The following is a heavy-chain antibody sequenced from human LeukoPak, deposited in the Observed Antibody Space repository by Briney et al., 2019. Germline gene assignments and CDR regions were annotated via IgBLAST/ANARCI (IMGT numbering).Heavy chain of an antibody. CDR1: GFTFSGYW. Sequence: GGSLRLSCVAAGFTFSGYWMSWVRQAPGKGLEWMANIKQEGSEKYYVDSVKGRFTISRDNAKNSLYLQMNSLRAEDPAVYYCGRGTYYYGSGSPETGYWGQGTLVSVSS. CDR2: IKQEGSEK. J-gene: IGHJ4*02. V-gene: IGHV3-7*03. D-gene: IGHD3-10*01. CDR3: GRGTYYYGSGSPETGY.